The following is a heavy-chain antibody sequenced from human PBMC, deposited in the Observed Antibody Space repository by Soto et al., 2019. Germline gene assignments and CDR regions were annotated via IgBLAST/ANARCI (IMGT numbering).Heavy chain of an antibody. V-gene: IGHV4-4*02. Sequence: QVHRQESGPGLVHSSGTLSLTCVVSVAPLSTVTWWTWVRKPPGKGLEWIGEIYHGGNTNYRPSLKSRVTISVDKANNQFSLRLTSVTAADTAVYYCARHSSYYYDSSAYYDSWGQGALVTVSS. D-gene: IGHD3-22*01. CDR2: IYHGGNT. CDR1: VAPLSTVTW. CDR3: ARHSSYYYDSSAYYDS. J-gene: IGHJ5*01.